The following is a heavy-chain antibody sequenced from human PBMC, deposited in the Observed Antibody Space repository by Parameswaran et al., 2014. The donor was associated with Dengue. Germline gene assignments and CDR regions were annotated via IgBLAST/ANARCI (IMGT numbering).Heavy chain of an antibody. D-gene: IGHD3-3*01. CDR3: ARDHSGNYDFWSGRYYYNGLDV. J-gene: IGHJ6*02. V-gene: IGHV1-46*01. CDR2: INPSGGST. Sequence: WVRQAPGQGLEWMGIINPSGGSTIYAQKFQGRVTMTRDTSTSTVYMELSSLRSDDTAVYYCARDHSGNYDFWSGRYYYNGLDVWGQGTTVTVSS.